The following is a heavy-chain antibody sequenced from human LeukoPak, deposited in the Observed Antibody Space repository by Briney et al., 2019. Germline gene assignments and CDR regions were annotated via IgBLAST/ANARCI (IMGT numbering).Heavy chain of an antibody. CDR3: ARDRGLVLVTGTFDY. Sequence: PGGSLRLSCAASGFTFSSYEMNWVRQAPGKGLEWVSYISSSATTIYYADSVKGRFTISRDNAKNSLYLQTNSLRAEDTAVYYCARDRGLVLVTGTFDYWGQGTLVTVSS. CDR1: GFTFSSYE. V-gene: IGHV3-48*03. D-gene: IGHD2-8*02. CDR2: ISSSATTI. J-gene: IGHJ4*02.